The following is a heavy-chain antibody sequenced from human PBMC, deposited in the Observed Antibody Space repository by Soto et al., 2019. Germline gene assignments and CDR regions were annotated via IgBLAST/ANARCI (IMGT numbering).Heavy chain of an antibody. CDR1: GFTFTTYV. CDR2: ISFSADKT. V-gene: IGHV3-23*01. D-gene: IGHD1-7*01. J-gene: IGHJ3*01. CDR3: ARRARTATTNWGAFDV. Sequence: EVQLLESGGGLVQPGGSLRLSCEASGFTFTTYVMNWVPQAPGKGLAWVSTISFSADKTHYADSVKGRFPISRDNSRDTLFLQMNSLRADDAAVYYCARRARTATTNWGAFDVWGQGTMVTVSS.